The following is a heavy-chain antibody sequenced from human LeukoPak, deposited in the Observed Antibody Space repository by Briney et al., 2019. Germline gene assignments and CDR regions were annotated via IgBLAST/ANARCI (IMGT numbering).Heavy chain of an antibody. D-gene: IGHD5-12*01. V-gene: IGHV1-69*13. Sequence: SVKVSCKASGGTFSSYAISWVRQAPGQGLEWMGGIIPIFGTANYAQKCQGRVTNTADESTSTAYMELSSLRSEDTAVCYCASARSGYDSDWFDPWGQGTLVTVSS. CDR1: GGTFSSYA. J-gene: IGHJ5*02. CDR3: ASARSGYDSDWFDP. CDR2: IIPIFGTA.